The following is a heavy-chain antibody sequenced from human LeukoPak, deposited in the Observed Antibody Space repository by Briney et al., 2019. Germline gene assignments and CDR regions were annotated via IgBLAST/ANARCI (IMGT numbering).Heavy chain of an antibody. J-gene: IGHJ4*02. CDR2: ISSSSSYI. D-gene: IGHD2-21*02. CDR3: ARAVVVTATHGGIPFDY. Sequence: GGSLRLSCAASGFTFSSYSMNWVRQAPGKGLEWVSSISSSSSYIYYADSVKGRFTISRDNAKNSLYLQMNSLRAEDTAVYYCARAVVVTATHGGIPFDYWGQGTLVTVSS. V-gene: IGHV3-21*01. CDR1: GFTFSSYS.